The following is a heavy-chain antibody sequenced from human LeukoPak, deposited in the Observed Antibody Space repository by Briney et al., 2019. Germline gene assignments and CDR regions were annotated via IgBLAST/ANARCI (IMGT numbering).Heavy chain of an antibody. D-gene: IGHD5-24*01. CDR2: IYHRGTT. CDR1: GGSIGIDDYY. CDR3: ARVRDPYYYYMDV. J-gene: IGHJ6*03. V-gene: IGHV4-30-2*01. Sequence: SQILSLTCTVSGGSIGIDDYYWTWIRQPPGKGLEWIGYIYHRGTTYYNPSLESRVTISVDRSKNQFSLKLSSVTAADTAMFYCARVRDPYYYYMDVWGKGTTVTVSS.